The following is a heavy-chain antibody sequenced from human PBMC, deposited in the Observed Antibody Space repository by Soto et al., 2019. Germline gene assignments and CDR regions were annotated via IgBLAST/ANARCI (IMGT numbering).Heavy chain of an antibody. D-gene: IGHD2-15*01. V-gene: IGHV4-59*02. CDR1: GASVSSYY. CDR2: IYYNGDT. CDR3: ARDVNCSGGSCYSTGPYFDY. J-gene: IGHJ4*02. Sequence: SETLSLTCAVSGASVSSYYWSWIRQPPGRGLEWIGYIYYNGDTKYNPSLKSRVTISLDTSKNQFSRKLSSVAAADTAVYYCARDVNCSGGSCYSTGPYFDYWGQGTLVTVSS.